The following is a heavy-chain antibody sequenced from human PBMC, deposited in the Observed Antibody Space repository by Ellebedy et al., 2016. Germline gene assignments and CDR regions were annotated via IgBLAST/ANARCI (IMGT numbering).Heavy chain of an antibody. CDR3: ARGKDRGQGSYPWYFDL. J-gene: IGHJ2*01. V-gene: IGHV3-7*05. D-gene: IGHD3-10*01. CDR2: INQDGNEE. Sequence: GESLKISXAASGFTFSNYWMSWVRQAPGRGLEWVANINQDGNEEYYVDSVKGRFTLSRDNAKNSLYLQMNSLRADDTAVYYCARGKDRGQGSYPWYFDLWGRGTLVTVSS. CDR1: GFTFSNYW.